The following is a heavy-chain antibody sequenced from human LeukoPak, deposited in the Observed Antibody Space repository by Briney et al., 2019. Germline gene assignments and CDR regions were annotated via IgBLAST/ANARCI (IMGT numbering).Heavy chain of an antibody. Sequence: ASVKVSCKASGYTFTSYGISWVRQAPGQGLEWMGWISAYNGNTNYAQKFQGRVTMTTDPSTSTAYMELRSLRSDDTAVYYCAREGYVGYYDSSDYSYWGQGTLVTVSS. V-gene: IGHV1-18*01. J-gene: IGHJ4*02. CDR2: ISAYNGNT. CDR3: AREGYVGYYDSSDYSY. CDR1: GYTFTSYG. D-gene: IGHD3-22*01.